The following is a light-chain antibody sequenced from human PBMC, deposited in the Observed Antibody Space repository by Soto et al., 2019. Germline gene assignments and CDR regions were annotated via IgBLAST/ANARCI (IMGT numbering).Light chain of an antibody. J-gene: IGLJ1*01. CDR2: DDG. CDR3: QVWDISSDQYL. CDR1: NIESKS. Sequence: SYELTQPPSVSVALGQTARITCGGNNIESKSVHWYQQRPGQAPVLVLYDDGNRPSGIPERLSGSNSGSTATLTISSVEASDEADYFCQVWDISSDQYLFGPGTKVTVL. V-gene: IGLV3-21*02.